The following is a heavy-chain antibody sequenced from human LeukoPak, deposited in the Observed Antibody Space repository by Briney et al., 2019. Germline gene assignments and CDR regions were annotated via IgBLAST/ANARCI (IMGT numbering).Heavy chain of an antibody. CDR1: GGSFSGYY. Sequence: SETLSLTCAVYGGSFSGYYWGWIRQPPGKGLEWIGEINHSGSTNYNPSLKSRVTISVDTSKNQFSLKLSSVAAADTAVYYCARRYMVRGVANWFDPWGQGTLVTVSS. CDR2: INHSGST. D-gene: IGHD3-10*01. J-gene: IGHJ5*02. V-gene: IGHV4-34*01. CDR3: ARRYMVRGVANWFDP.